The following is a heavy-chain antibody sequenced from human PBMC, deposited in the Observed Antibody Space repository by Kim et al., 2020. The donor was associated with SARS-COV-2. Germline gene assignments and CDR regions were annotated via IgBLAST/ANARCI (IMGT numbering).Heavy chain of an antibody. Sequence: YDTDLGRGPLTIAKDNDKNSLYLQRNSLRAEDTAVYYCARGPNYSPFDYWGQGTLVTVSS. CDR3: ARGPNYSPFDY. J-gene: IGHJ4*02. D-gene: IGHD4-4*01. V-gene: IGHV3-48*03.